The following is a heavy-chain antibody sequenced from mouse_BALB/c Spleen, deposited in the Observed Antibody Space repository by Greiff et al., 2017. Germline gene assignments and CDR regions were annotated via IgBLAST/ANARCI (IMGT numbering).Heavy chain of an antibody. CDR2: ISYSGST. CDR1: GYSITSDYA. Sequence: EVQLKESGPGLVKPSQSLSLTCTVTGYSITSDYAWNWIRQFPGNKLEWMGYISYSGSTSYNPSLKSRISITRDTSKNQFFLQLNSVTTEDTATYYCAREGYDGYHKGFAYWGQGTLVTVSA. D-gene: IGHD2-3*01. CDR3: AREGYDGYHKGFAY. V-gene: IGHV3-2*02. J-gene: IGHJ3*01.